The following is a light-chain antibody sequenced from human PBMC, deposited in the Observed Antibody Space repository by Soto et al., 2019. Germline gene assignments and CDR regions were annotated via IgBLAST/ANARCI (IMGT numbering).Light chain of an antibody. Sequence: EIVMTKSPATLSVSPGERATLSCRASQSVSSNLAWYQQKPGQAPRLLIYGASTRATGIPARFSGSGSGTEFTRTISSLQSEDFAVYYCQQYNNWPPRAWTFGQGTKVEIK. CDR2: GAS. J-gene: IGKJ1*01. V-gene: IGKV3-15*01. CDR1: QSVSSN. CDR3: QQYNNWPPRAWT.